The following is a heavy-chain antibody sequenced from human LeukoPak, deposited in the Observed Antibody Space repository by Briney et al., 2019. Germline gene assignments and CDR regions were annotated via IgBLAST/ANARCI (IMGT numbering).Heavy chain of an antibody. CDR2: MNPNSGDA. J-gene: IGHJ4*02. Sequence: ASVTVSFKASGYTFTNYDINWVRQATGQGLEWMGWMNPNSGDAGYAQKFQGSVTMTRDTSINTAYMEVSSLRSEDTAVYYCARWGGKDLDTDFDYWGQGTLVTVSA. V-gene: IGHV1-8*01. CDR1: GYTFTNYD. D-gene: IGHD3-16*01. CDR3: ARWGGKDLDTDFDY.